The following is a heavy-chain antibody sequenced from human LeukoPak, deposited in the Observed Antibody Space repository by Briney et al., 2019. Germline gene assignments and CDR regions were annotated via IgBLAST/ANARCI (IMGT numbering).Heavy chain of an antibody. CDR3: VVGTVYYFDY. Sequence: PGGSLRLSCAASGFTFSNYGMNWVRQAPGKGLEWVSGISGSGGSTYSADSVKGRFIISRDNSKNTLYLQMNSLRAEDTAVYYCVVGTVYYFDYWGQGTLVTVSS. D-gene: IGHD1-26*01. V-gene: IGHV3-23*01. CDR1: GFTFSNYG. CDR2: ISGSGGST. J-gene: IGHJ4*02.